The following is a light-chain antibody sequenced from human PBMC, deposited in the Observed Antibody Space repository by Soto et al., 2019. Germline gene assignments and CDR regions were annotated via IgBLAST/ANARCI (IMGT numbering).Light chain of an antibody. J-gene: IGLJ1*01. CDR1: SSDVGSYNL. CDR2: EGN. CDR3: CSYAGSSTVDV. Sequence: QSVLTQPASVSGSPGQSITISCTGTSSDVGSYNLVSWYQQRPGQAPKLIIYEGNKRPSGVSNRFSASKSANTASLTISGLQADDEADYYCCSYAGSSTVDVVGSGTKVTVL. V-gene: IGLV2-23*01.